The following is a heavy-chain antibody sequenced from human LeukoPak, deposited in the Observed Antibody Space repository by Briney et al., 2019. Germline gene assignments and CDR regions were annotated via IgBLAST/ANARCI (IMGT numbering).Heavy chain of an antibody. V-gene: IGHV1-24*01. CDR2: FDPEDGER. Sequence: ASVQFSCKVSVYTHTELSMHWVRQAPGKGLAWMGGFDPEDGERIYAQKFQGRVTMTEDTSTDTAYMELSSLRSEDTAVYYCSTGATTVTNYFDYWGQGTLVTVSS. CDR1: VYTHTELS. J-gene: IGHJ4*02. CDR3: STGATTVTNYFDY. D-gene: IGHD4-17*01.